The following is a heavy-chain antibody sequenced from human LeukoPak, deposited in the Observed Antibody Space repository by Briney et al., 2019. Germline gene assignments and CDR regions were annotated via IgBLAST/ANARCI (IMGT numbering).Heavy chain of an antibody. CDR3: AKGAWLDIVVVPAAILYGELAD. CDR2: ISGSGGST. J-gene: IGHJ4*02. Sequence: PGGSLRLSCAASGFTFSSYAMSWVRQAPGKGLEWVSAISGSGGSTYYADSVKCRFTISRDNSKNTLYLQMNSLRAEDTAVYYCAKGAWLDIVVVPAAILYGELADWGQGTLVTVSS. D-gene: IGHD2-2*01. CDR1: GFTFSSYA. V-gene: IGHV3-23*01.